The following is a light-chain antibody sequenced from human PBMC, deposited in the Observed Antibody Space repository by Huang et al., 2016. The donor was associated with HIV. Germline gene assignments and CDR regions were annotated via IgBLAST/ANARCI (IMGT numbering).Light chain of an antibody. V-gene: IGKV2-28*01. CDR1: QSLVHDNGYSY. CDR3: MQSLQSLT. CDR2: MAA. Sequence: DIVMTQSPLSLPVTPGEPASISCRSSQSLVHDNGYSYLDWFLQKPGQSPQVLIYMAAVRAPGIPDRFSGGGSGTNFTLEFNRVDAEDVGTYYCMQSLQSLTFGGGTRLEIK. J-gene: IGKJ4*01.